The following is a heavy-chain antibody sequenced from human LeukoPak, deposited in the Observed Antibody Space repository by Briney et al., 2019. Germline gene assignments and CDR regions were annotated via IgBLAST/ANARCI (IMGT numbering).Heavy chain of an antibody. CDR2: INHSGST. CDR1: GGSFGGYY. J-gene: IGHJ4*02. V-gene: IGHV4-34*01. Sequence: SETLSLTCAVYGGSFGGYYWSWIRQPPGKGLEWIGEINHSGSTNYNPSLKSRVTISVDTSKNQFSLKLSSVTAADTAVYYCARSYGDYPGYYFDYWGQGTLVTVSS. D-gene: IGHD4-17*01. CDR3: ARSYGDYPGYYFDY.